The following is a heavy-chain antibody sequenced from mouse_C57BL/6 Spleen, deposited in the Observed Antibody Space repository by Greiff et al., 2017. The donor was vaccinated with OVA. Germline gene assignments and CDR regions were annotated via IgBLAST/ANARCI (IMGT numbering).Heavy chain of an antibody. D-gene: IGHD1-3*01. V-gene: IGHV3-6*01. J-gene: IGHJ4*01. Sequence: VQLHQSGPGLVKPSQSLSLTCSVTGYSITSGYYWNWIRQFPGNKLEWMGYISYDGSNNYNPSLKNRISITRDTSKNQFFLKLNSVTTEDTATYYCARESGVYAMDYWGQGTSVTVSS. CDR1: GYSITSGYY. CDR2: ISYDGSN. CDR3: ARESGVYAMDY.